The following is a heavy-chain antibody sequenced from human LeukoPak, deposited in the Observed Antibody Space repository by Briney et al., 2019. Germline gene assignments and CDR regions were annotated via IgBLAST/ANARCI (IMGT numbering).Heavy chain of an antibody. J-gene: IGHJ4*02. CDR3: ARTSRSSSIDD. V-gene: IGHV4-39*07. D-gene: IGHD2-15*01. Sequence: SETLSLTCTVSGGSISSSSYYWGWIRQPPGKGLEWIGSIYYSGSTYYNPSLKSRVTISVDTSKNQFSLKLSSVTAADTAVYYCARTSRSSSIDDWGQGTLVTVSS. CDR2: IYYSGST. CDR1: GGSISSSSYY.